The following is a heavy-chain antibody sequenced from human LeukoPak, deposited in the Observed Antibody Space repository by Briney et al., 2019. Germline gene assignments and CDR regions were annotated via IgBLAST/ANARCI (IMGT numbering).Heavy chain of an antibody. CDR3: ARGPDFWSDKTIDY. Sequence: PSETLSLTCTVSGDSISSYYWSWIRQPPGKGLEWIGYIYYSGSTNYNPSLKSRVTISVDTSKNQFSLKLSSVTAADTAVYYCARGPDFWSDKTIDYWGQGTLVTVSS. V-gene: IGHV4-59*01. J-gene: IGHJ4*02. CDR1: GDSISSYY. CDR2: IYYSGST. D-gene: IGHD3-3*01.